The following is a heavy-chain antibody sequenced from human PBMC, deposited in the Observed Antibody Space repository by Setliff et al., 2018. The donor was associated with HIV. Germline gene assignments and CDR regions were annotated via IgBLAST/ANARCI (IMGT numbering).Heavy chain of an antibody. CDR1: GGTFNTYT. CDR3: ARAPRLTMIRGVFDY. Sequence: SVKVSCKASGGTFNTYTITWVRQVPGQGLEWMGGIIPFTGTTNYAQKFQGRVTITTDESRSIVYMEVSSLRSEDTAVYYCARAPRLTMIRGVFDYWGQGTLVTVSS. J-gene: IGHJ4*02. D-gene: IGHD3-10*01. V-gene: IGHV1-69*16. CDR2: IIPFTGTT.